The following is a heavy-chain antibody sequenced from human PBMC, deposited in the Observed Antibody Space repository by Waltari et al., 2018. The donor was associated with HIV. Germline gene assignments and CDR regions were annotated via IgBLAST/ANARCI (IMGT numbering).Heavy chain of an antibody. CDR1: GFTFSSHR. Sequence: EVQLVESGGGLVQPGGSLRLSCAASGFTFSSHRMNWVRQAPGKGLEWVSYISSSSSNVYYADSVKGRFTISRDNAKNSVYLQMNSLRAEDTGVYYCARDRVAFDYYDSSGYYHDAFDIWGQGTMLTVSS. J-gene: IGHJ3*02. V-gene: IGHV3-48*01. D-gene: IGHD3-22*01. CDR2: ISSSSSNV. CDR3: ARDRVAFDYYDSSGYYHDAFDI.